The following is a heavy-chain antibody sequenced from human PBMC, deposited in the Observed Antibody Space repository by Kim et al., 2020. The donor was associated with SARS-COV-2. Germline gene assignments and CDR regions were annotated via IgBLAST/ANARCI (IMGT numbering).Heavy chain of an antibody. Sequence: GGSLRLSCAASGFTFSSYAMSWVRQAPGKGLEWVSAISGSGGSTYYTDSVKGRFTISRDNSKNTLYLQMNSLRAEDTAVYYCAKGVIAAAPSTVYMDVWGKGTTVTVSS. V-gene: IGHV3-23*01. CDR2: ISGSGGST. J-gene: IGHJ6*03. CDR1: GFTFSSYA. CDR3: AKGVIAAAPSTVYMDV. D-gene: IGHD6-13*01.